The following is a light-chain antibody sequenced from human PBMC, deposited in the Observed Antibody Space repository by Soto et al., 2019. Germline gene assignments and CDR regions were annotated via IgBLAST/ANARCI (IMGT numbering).Light chain of an antibody. CDR2: AAS. J-gene: IGKJ4*01. CDR3: QQLKSYPQT. V-gene: IGKV1-9*01. CDR1: QGISSY. Sequence: IQLTQSPSFLSASVGDRVTITCRASQGISSYLAWYQQKPGKAPKLLIYAASTLQSGVPSRFSGSGSGTEFTLTISSLQPEDFANYFCQQLKSYPQTFGGGNKVEIK.